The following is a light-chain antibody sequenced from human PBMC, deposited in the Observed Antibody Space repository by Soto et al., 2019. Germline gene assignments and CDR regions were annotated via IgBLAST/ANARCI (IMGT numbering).Light chain of an antibody. Sequence: DIQMTQSPSSLSASVGDRVTITCRASQRISNYLNWYQHKPGKAPRLLIYAASSLQSGVPSRFSGSAYGTDFTHTISSLQPEYFATYYCQQSYSTLDYTFGQGTKVEIK. CDR3: QQSYSTLDYT. V-gene: IGKV1-39*01. CDR2: AAS. CDR1: QRISNY. J-gene: IGKJ2*01.